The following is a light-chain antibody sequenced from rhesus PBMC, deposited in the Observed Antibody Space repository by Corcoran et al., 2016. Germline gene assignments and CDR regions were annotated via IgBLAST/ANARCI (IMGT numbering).Light chain of an antibody. V-gene: IGKV1-36*02. CDR3: LQGYSTPYS. CDR1: QGISDY. CDR2: AAS. J-gene: IGKJ2*01. Sequence: DIQMTQSPSSLSASVGDRVTITCRASQGISDYLSCSQQKPGKAPKRRMYAASSLESGVPSRFSGSGSGTDFTLTISSLQPEDFAAYYCLQGYSTPYSFGQGTKVEIK.